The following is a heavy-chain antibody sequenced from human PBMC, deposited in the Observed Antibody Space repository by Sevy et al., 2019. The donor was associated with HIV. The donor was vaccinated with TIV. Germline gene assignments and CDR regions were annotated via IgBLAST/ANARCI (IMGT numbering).Heavy chain of an antibody. CDR3: ARAPRFDFWSGYYLDY. Sequence: SETLSFTCTVSGGSISSYYWSWIRQPPGKGLEWIGYIYYSGSTNYNPSLKSRVTISVDTSKNQFSLKLSSVTAADTAVYYCARAPRFDFWSGYYLDYWGQGTLVTVSS. V-gene: IGHV4-59*01. CDR2: IYYSGST. D-gene: IGHD3-3*01. J-gene: IGHJ4*02. CDR1: GGSISSYY.